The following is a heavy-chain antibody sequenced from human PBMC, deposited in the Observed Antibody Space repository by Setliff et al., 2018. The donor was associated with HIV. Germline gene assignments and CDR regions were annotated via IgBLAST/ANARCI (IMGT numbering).Heavy chain of an antibody. D-gene: IGHD6-19*01. CDR3: ARVSGWYSGDAFDI. CDR1: GYTFTGYY. Sequence: GASVKVSCKASGYTFTGYYMHWVRQAPGQGLEWMGWINPNNGGTNYAQKLQGRVTMTRDTAISTAYMELSRLRSDDTAVDYCARVSGWYSGDAFDIWGQGTMVTVSS. CDR2: INPNNGGT. J-gene: IGHJ3*02. V-gene: IGHV1-2*02.